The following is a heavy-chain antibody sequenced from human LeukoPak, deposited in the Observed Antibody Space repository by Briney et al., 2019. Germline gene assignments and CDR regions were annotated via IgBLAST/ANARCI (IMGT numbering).Heavy chain of an antibody. CDR3: AGGADYYYYYMDV. Sequence: PGGSLRLSCAASGFTVSSNYMSWVRQAPGKGLEWVSVIYSGGSTYYADSVKGRFTISRDNSKNTLYLQMNSLRAEDTAVYYCAGGADYYYYYMDVWGKGTTVTVSS. J-gene: IGHJ6*03. CDR2: IYSGGST. V-gene: IGHV3-53*01. CDR1: GFTVSSNY.